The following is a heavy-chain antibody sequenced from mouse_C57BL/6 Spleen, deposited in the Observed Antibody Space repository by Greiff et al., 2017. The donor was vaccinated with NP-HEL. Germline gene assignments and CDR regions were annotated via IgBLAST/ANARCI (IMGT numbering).Heavy chain of an antibody. J-gene: IGHJ2*01. CDR1: GFTFSDYG. Sequence: EVQVVESGGGLVKPGGSLKLSCAASGFTFSDYGMHWVRQAPEKGLEWVAYINSGSSTIYYADTVKGRFTISRDNAKNTLFLQMTSLRSEDTAMYYCARPGANWAYYFDYWGQGTTLTVSS. CDR2: INSGSSTI. D-gene: IGHD4-1*01. V-gene: IGHV5-17*01. CDR3: ARPGANWAYYFDY.